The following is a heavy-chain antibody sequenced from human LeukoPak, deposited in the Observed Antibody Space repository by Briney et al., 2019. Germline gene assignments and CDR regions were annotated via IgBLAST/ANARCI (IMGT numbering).Heavy chain of an antibody. CDR1: GYTFTGYY. D-gene: IGHD2-2*01. V-gene: IGHV1-2*02. CDR3: ARDNGYCSSTSCEGAFDI. CDR2: INPNSGGT. Sequence: ASVKVSCKASGYTFTGYYMHWVRQAPGQGLEWMGWINPNSGGTNYAQKFQGRVTMTRDASISTAYMELSRLRSDDTAVYYCARDNGYCSSTSCEGAFDIWGQGTMVTVSS. J-gene: IGHJ3*02.